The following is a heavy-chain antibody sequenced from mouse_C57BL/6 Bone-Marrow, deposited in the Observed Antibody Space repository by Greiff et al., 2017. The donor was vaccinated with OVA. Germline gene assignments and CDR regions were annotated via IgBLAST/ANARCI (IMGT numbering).Heavy chain of an antibody. J-gene: IGHJ2*01. CDR1: GFNIKDDY. CDR3: TTYADLLTLDY. Sequence: EVKLVESGAELVRPGASVKLSCTASGFNIKDDYMHWVKQRPEQGLEWIGWIDPENGDTEYASKFQGKATITADTSSNTAYLQLSSLTSEDTAVYYCTTYADLLTLDYWGQGTTLTVSS. V-gene: IGHV14-4*01. D-gene: IGHD2-1*01. CDR2: IDPENGDT.